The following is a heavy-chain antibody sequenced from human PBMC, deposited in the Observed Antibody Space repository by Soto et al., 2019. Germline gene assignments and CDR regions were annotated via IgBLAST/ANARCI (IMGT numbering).Heavy chain of an antibody. V-gene: IGHV4-34*01. Sequence: PSETLSLTCAVYGGSFSGYYWSWIRQPPGKGLEWIGEINHSGSSNYNPSLKSRVTISVDTSKNQFSLKLSSVTAADTAVYYCARGNSSGWYDLYYYYGMDVWGQGTTVTVSS. CDR1: GGSFSGYY. CDR3: ARGNSSGWYDLYYYYGMDV. CDR2: INHSGSS. J-gene: IGHJ6*02. D-gene: IGHD6-19*01.